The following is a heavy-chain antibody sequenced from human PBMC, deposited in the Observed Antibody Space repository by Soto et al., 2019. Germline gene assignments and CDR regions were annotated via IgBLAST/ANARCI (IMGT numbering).Heavy chain of an antibody. V-gene: IGHV3-7*01. CDR3: ARETRSVVLLVYYGMDV. CDR2: ITHDGSEK. D-gene: IGHD2-21*01. Sequence: GGSLRLSGAASGFTFSRYSMSWVRQAPGKGLEWVAHITHDGSEKYYVDSVKGRFTISRDSGRNSLYLQMNSLRAEDTDVYYCARETRSVVLLVYYGMDVWGLGTTVTVSS. CDR1: GFTFSRYS. J-gene: IGHJ6*02.